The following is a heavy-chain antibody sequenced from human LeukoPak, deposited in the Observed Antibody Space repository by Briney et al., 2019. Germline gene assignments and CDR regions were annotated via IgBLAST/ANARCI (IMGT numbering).Heavy chain of an antibody. CDR3: ARDGGAGELTAIGAFDI. V-gene: IGHV3-21*01. CDR2: ISSSSSYI. Sequence: GGSLRLSCAASGFTLSSYSMNWVRQAPGKGLEWVSSISSSSSYIYYADSVKGRFTISRDNAKNSLSLQMNSLRAEDTAVYYCARDGGAGELTAIGAFDIWGQGTMVTVSS. J-gene: IGHJ3*02. D-gene: IGHD3-16*01. CDR1: GFTLSSYS.